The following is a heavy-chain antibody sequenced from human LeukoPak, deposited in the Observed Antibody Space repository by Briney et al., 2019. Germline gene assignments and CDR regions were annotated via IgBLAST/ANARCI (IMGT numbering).Heavy chain of an antibody. V-gene: IGHV1-2*02. CDR3: AGDGYNSRRFFDY. Sequence: ASVKVSCKTSGYTFNAYYMHWVRQAPGQGLEWMGCINPNSGGSNYAQKFQGRVTMTSDTSINTAYMELSRLISDDTAVYYCAGDGYNSRRFFDYWGQGTLVTVSS. J-gene: IGHJ4*02. CDR2: INPNSGGS. D-gene: IGHD5-24*01. CDR1: GYTFNAYY.